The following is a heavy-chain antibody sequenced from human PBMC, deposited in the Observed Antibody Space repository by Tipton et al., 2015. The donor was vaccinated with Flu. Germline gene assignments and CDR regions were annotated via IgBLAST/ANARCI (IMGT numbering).Heavy chain of an antibody. CDR1: GFTFDEYP. J-gene: IGHJ4*02. CDR2: INWNGVSI. CDR3: AKDFRRQWLGTFDY. V-gene: IGHV3-9*01. D-gene: IGHD6-19*01. Sequence: MQLVQSGGGLVQPGRSLRLSCAASGFTFDEYPMHWVRQTPGKGLEWVSSINWNGVSIDYADSVKGRFTISRDNGKSSLHLQMNSLRAEDTAFYYCAKDFRRQWLGTFDYWGQGTLVTVSS.